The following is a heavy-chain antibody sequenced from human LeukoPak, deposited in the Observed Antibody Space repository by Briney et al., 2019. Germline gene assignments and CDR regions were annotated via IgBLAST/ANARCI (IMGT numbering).Heavy chain of an antibody. CDR1: GFSFTAYS. V-gene: IGHV3-69-1*01. CDR2: IGPGGDT. J-gene: IGHJ4*02. Sequence: PGGSLRLSCAASGFSFTAYSMNWVRRAPGRGLQWISYIGPGGDTYYADSVTGRFTVSRDTAKNSLYLQMNGLRVEDTAVYYCARRFDSWGQGTLVTVSS. CDR3: ARRFDS.